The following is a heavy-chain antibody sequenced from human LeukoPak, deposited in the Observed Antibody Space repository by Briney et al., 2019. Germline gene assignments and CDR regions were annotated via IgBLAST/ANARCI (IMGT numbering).Heavy chain of an antibody. J-gene: IGHJ6*04. D-gene: IGHD6-19*01. CDR2: ISYDGSNK. CDR3: AKDRQWLVFFYGMDV. CDR1: GFTFSNAW. V-gene: IGHV3-30*18. Sequence: GGSLRLSCAASGFTFSNAWMSWVRQAPGKGLEWVAVISYDGSNKYYADSVKGRFTISRDNSKNTLYLQMNSLRAEDTAVYYCAKDRQWLVFFYGMDVWGKGTTVTVSS.